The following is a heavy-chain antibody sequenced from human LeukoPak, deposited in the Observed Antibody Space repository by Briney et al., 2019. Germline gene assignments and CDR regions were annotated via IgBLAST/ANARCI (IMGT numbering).Heavy chain of an antibody. CDR3: ASLESRFLEWGSPYYMDV. Sequence: GASVKVSCKASGYTFTGYYMHWVRQAPGQGLEWMGIISPSGGSTKYAQKFQGRVTMTRDTSTSTVYMELSSLRSDDTAVYYRASLESRFLEWGSPYYMDVWGKGTTVTVSS. V-gene: IGHV1-46*01. J-gene: IGHJ6*03. CDR1: GYTFTGYY. CDR2: ISPSGGST. D-gene: IGHD3-3*01.